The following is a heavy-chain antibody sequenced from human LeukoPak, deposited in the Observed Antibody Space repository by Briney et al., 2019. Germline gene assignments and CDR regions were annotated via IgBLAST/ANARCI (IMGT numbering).Heavy chain of an antibody. CDR1: GGTFSSYA. D-gene: IGHD3-3*01. V-gene: IGHV1-69*13. CDR3: ARSFDRRYYDFLSGYHYFDY. J-gene: IGHJ4*02. Sequence: VASVKVSCKASGGTFSSYAISWVRQAPGQGLEWMGGIIPIFGTANYAQKFQGRVTITADESTSTAYMELSSLRSEDTAVYYCARSFDRRYYDFLSGYHYFDYWRQGTLVTVSS. CDR2: IIPIFGTA.